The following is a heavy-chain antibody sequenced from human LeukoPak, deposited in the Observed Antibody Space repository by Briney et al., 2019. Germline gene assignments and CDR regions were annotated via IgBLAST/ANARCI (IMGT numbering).Heavy chain of an antibody. D-gene: IGHD3-10*01. V-gene: IGHV4-39*07. Sequence: SETLSLTCTVSGGSISSSSYYWGWIRQPPGKGLEWIGSIYYSGSTNYNPSLKSRVTISVDKSKNQFSLKLSSVTAADTAVYYCAREFRLVRASIWFGEFDYMDVWGKGTTVTVSS. CDR1: GGSISSSSYY. J-gene: IGHJ6*03. CDR3: AREFRLVRASIWFGEFDYMDV. CDR2: IYYSGST.